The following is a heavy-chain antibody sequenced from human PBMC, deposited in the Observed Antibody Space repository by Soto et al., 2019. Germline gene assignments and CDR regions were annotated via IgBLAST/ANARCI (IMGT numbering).Heavy chain of an antibody. J-gene: IGHJ5*02. CDR1: GFTFSTYA. CDR3: ARRPTATAS. CDR2: ISASGGDT. D-gene: IGHD1-1*01. V-gene: IGHV3-23*01. Sequence: EAQMLESGGGSVQPGGSLRLSCAASGFTFSTYAVAWVRQSPGKGLEWVSSISASGGDTWYADSVKGRFTISRDNSKNTLYLLMNSLRVEDTAVYYCARRPTATASWGQGTLVTVSS.